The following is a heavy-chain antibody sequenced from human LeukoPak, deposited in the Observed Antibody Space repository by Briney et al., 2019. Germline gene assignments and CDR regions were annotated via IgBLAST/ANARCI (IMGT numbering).Heavy chain of an antibody. J-gene: IGHJ5*02. CDR3: AKPRAQLPSPSWFDP. CDR2: ISGSGGST. D-gene: IGHD2-2*01. V-gene: IGHV3-23*01. CDR1: GFTFSSYA. Sequence: GGSLRLSCAASGFTFSSYAMSWVRQAPGKGLVWVSAISGSGGSTYYADSVKGRFTISRDNSKNTLYLQMNSLRAEDTAVYYCAKPRAQLPSPSWFDPWGQGTLVTVSS.